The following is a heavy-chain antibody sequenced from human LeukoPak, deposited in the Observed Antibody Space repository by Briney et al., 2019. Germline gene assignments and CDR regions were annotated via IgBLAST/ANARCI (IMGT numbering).Heavy chain of an antibody. D-gene: IGHD3-10*01. Sequence: SETLSLTCTISGDSISSYYWSWIRQPPGKGLEWIGYIYNNGSTEYNPSLKNRVTISIDTSKKQFSLRLSSVTAADTAVYYCARSHHYGSGSYSYYFDYWGQGTLVTVSS. CDR2: IYNNGST. CDR1: GDSISSYY. CDR3: ARSHHYGSGSYSYYFDY. J-gene: IGHJ4*02. V-gene: IGHV4-59*08.